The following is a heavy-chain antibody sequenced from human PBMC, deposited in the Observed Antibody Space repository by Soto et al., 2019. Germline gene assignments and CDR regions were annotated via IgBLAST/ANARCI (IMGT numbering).Heavy chain of an antibody. V-gene: IGHV1-3*01. D-gene: IGHD6-19*01. CDR3: ASGIVAGTWFDP. CDR2: INAGNGNT. J-gene: IGHJ5*02. Sequence: GASEKVSCKASGYTFTSYAMHWVRQAPGQRLEWMGWINAGNGNTKYSQKFQGRVTITRDTSASTAYMELSSLRSEDTAVYYCASGIVAGTWFDPWGQGTLVTVSS. CDR1: GYTFTSYA.